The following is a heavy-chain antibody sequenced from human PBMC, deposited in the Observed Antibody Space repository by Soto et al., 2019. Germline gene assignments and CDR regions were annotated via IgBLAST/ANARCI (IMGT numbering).Heavy chain of an antibody. CDR3: SADHPHTAIGWPV. J-gene: IGHJ6*02. Sequence: SVKVSCKASGFDFGSFGIQFLRQTRGRGLEWIGWIVVASGCTNYARQFQGRVAFSRDMSSTTAYMDLYDLKSDDTAVYFCSADHPHTAIGWPVWGLGTTVTVSS. V-gene: IGHV1-58*02. CDR2: IVVASGCT. CDR1: GFDFGSFG.